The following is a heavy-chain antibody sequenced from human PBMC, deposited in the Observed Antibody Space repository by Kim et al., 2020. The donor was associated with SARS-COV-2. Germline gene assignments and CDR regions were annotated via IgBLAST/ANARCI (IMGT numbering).Heavy chain of an antibody. CDR1: GYTFTGYY. Sequence: ASVKFSCKASGYTFTGYYMHWVRQAPGQGLEWMGWINPNSGGTNYAQKFQGRVTMTRDTSINTAYMELTRLRSDDTAIYYCAKEGVLGALVVATDYWGQG. V-gene: IGHV1-2*02. CDR2: INPNSGGT. J-gene: IGHJ4*02. CDR3: AKEGVLGALVVATDY. D-gene: IGHD2-15*01.